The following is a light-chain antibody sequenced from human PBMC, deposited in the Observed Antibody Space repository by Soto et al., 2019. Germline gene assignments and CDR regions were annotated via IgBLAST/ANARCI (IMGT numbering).Light chain of an antibody. CDR3: QQYCRSPRS. CDR1: QSVTSNF. J-gene: IGKJ2*01. V-gene: IGKV3-20*01. Sequence: EIVLTQSPGTLSLSPGERATLSCRASQSVTSNFLASYQQKHGLPPRLLIYDASSSATGIPDRFSGSGSGSDFSLTISRPEAEDFAEYYCQQYCRSPRSFGHLNKLDI. CDR2: DAS.